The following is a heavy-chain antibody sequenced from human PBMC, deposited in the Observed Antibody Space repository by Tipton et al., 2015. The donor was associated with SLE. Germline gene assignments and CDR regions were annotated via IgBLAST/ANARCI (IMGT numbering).Heavy chain of an antibody. Sequence: QLVQSGPEVKPSQTLSLTCTISGDSVSSNRAAWNWIRQSPSRGLEWLGRTYYRSKWYNDYAVSVKSRITINPDISKNQFSLQLNSVTPEDTAVYYCARDEGDSGYDQGDWYFDLWGRGTLVTVSS. CDR2: TYYRSKWYN. J-gene: IGHJ2*01. V-gene: IGHV6-1*01. CDR1: GDSVSSNRAA. CDR3: ARDEGDSGYDQGDWYFDL. D-gene: IGHD5-12*01.